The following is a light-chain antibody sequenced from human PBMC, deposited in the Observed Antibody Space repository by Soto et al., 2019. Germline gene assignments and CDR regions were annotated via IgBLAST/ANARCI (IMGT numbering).Light chain of an antibody. V-gene: IGKV1-5*01. CDR2: GAS. CDR1: QSISRW. CDR3: QQYNSYPWT. Sequence: DIQMTQSPSTLSASVGDRVTITCRASQSISRWLDWYQQKPGKDPKVLIYGASSLESGVPSRFSGSGSGTEFTLTSTSLQPDDCATYYCQQYNSYPWTFGQGTKVEIK. J-gene: IGKJ1*01.